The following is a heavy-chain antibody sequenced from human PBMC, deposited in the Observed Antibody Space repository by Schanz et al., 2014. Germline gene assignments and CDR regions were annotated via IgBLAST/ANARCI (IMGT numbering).Heavy chain of an antibody. D-gene: IGHD1-26*01. CDR2: ISGSGGST. CDR3: ARDHTTESYYSAGPPIDY. CDR1: GFSFSSYA. J-gene: IGHJ4*02. Sequence: EVELVESGGGLVQPGGSLRLSCATSGFSFSSYAINWVRQAPGKGLEWVSAISGSGGSTYYADSVKGRFTISRDNSKNTLYLQMNSLRAEDTAVYYCARDHTTESYYSAGPPIDYWGQGTLLTVSS. V-gene: IGHV3-23*04.